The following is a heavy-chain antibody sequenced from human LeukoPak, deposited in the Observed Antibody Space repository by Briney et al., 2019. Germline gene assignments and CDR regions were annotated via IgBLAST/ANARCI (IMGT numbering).Heavy chain of an antibody. Sequence: SETLSLTCIVSGGSISSYYWSWIRQPPGKGLEWIGYIYYTGSTNYNPSLKSRVTISVDTSKNQFSLKLSSVTAADTAVYYCARHPQAYYYDSSGYYNDYFDYWGQGTLVTVSS. D-gene: IGHD3-22*01. J-gene: IGHJ4*02. CDR3: ARHPQAYYYDSSGYYNDYFDY. CDR2: IYYTGST. CDR1: GGSISSYY. V-gene: IGHV4-59*01.